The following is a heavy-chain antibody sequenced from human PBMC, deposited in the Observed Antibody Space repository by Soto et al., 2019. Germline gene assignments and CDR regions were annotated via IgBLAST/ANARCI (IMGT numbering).Heavy chain of an antibody. V-gene: IGHV3-23*01. CDR2: VSPSGDST. CDR3: VKEPDV. J-gene: IGHJ6*02. Sequence: GGSLRLSCEASGFIFSTYSTTWVRQVPGKGLEWVAAVSPSGDSTYYADSLKGRLTISRDNSKNTVVLQMNSLSADDTGLYYCVKEPDVWGQGISVTVSS. CDR1: GFIFSTYS.